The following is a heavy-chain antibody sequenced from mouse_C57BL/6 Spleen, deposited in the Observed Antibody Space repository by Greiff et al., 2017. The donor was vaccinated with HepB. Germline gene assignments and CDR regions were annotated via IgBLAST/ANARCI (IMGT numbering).Heavy chain of an antibody. J-gene: IGHJ4*01. Sequence: EVMLVESGGGLVKPGGSLKLSCAASGFTFSDYGMHWVRQAPEKGLEWVAYISSGSSTIYYADTVKGRFTISRDNAKNTLFLQMTSLRSEDTTMYYCTKNDYYYAIDYWGQGTSVTVSS. CDR2: ISSGSSTI. D-gene: IGHD2-4*01. CDR1: GFTFSDYG. CDR3: TKNDYYYAIDY. V-gene: IGHV5-17*01.